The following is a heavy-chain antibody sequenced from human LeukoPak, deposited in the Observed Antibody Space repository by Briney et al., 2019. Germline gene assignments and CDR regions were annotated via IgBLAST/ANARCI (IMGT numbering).Heavy chain of an antibody. CDR2: ISRSSTYM. D-gene: IGHD3-16*01. CDR3: ARDLMGDTPWGNAFDI. J-gene: IGHJ3*02. V-gene: IGHV3-21*01. CDR1: GFTFSSYT. Sequence: PGGSLRLSCVASGFTFSSYTMNWVRQAPGRGLEWVSSISRSSTYMYYADSVKGRFTISRGNAKNSLYLQMNSLRAEDTAMYYCARDLMGDTPWGNAFDIWGQGTMVTVSS.